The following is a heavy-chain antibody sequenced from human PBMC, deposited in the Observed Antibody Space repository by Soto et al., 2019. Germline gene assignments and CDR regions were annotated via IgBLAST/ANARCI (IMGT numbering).Heavy chain of an antibody. CDR3: ARDDPFPYVDTVW. J-gene: IGHJ4*02. CDR1: GYTFTGYY. D-gene: IGHD5-18*01. V-gene: IGHV1-46*01. Sequence: VASVKVSCKASGYTFTGYYMHWVRQAPGQGLEWMGIINPSGGSTVYAQKFQGRVTMTRDTSTSTFYMELSSLRSDDTAVYYCARDDPFPYVDTVWWGQGTLVTVSS. CDR2: INPSGGST.